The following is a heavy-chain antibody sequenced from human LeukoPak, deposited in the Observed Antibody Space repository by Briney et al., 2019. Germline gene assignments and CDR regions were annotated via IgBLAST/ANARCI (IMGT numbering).Heavy chain of an antibody. V-gene: IGHV3-23*01. J-gene: IGHJ4*02. Sequence: GGSLRLSCAASGFTFSSYWMSWVRQAPGKGLEWVSAISGSGGSTYYADSVKGRFTISRDNSKNTLYLQMNSLRAEDTAVYYCAKDRSDYGSVFGFDYWGQGTLVTVSS. CDR3: AKDRSDYGSVFGFDY. CDR1: GFTFSSYW. D-gene: IGHD3-10*01. CDR2: ISGSGGST.